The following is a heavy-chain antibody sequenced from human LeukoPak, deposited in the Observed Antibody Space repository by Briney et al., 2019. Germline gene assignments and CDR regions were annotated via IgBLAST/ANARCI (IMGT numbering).Heavy chain of an antibody. CDR2: ISVSAGST. V-gene: IGHV3-23*01. D-gene: IGHD2-15*01. CDR3: ATPRGIVVVVAAPSFDF. CDR1: GFTFSSYA. J-gene: IGHJ4*02. Sequence: GGSLRLSCAASGFTFSSYAMSWVRQAPGKGLEWVSAISVSAGSTYYADSVKGRFTISRDNSKNTLYLQMSSLRADDTAVYYCATPRGIVVVVAAPSFDFWGQGTLVTVSS.